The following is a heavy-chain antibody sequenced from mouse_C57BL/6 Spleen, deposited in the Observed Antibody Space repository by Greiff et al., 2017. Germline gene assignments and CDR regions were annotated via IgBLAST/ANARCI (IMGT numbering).Heavy chain of an antibody. J-gene: IGHJ2*01. CDR1: GFTFSSYA. Sequence: EVQLVESGGGLVKPGGSLKLSCAASGFTFSSYAMSWVRQTPEKRLEWVATISDGGSYTYYPDNVKGRFTISRDNAKNNLYLQMSHLKSEDTAMYYCARDGDYGRSPYFDYWGQGTTLTVSS. CDR3: ARDGDYGRSPYFDY. D-gene: IGHD1-1*01. V-gene: IGHV5-4*01. CDR2: ISDGGSYT.